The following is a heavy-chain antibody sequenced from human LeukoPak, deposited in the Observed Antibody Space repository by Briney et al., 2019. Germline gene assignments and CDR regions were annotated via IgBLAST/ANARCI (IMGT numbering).Heavy chain of an antibody. V-gene: IGHV4-39*01. Sequence: SETLSLTCTVSGGSISSSSYYWGWIRQPPGKGLEWIGSIYYSGSTYYNPSLKSRVTISVDTSKNQFSLKLSSVTAADTAVYYCARVKCIEVPDCGMDVWGQGTTVTVSS. CDR1: GGSISSSSYY. CDR2: IYYSGST. CDR3: ARVKCIEVPDCGMDV. D-gene: IGHD6-19*01. J-gene: IGHJ6*02.